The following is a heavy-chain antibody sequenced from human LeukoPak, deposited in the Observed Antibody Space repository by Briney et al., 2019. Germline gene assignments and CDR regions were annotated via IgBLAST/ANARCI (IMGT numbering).Heavy chain of an antibody. J-gene: IGHJ4*02. CDR3: ARGYSYGASGFDY. CDR1: EFTFSSYF. CDR2: ISSGSTYI. D-gene: IGHD5-18*01. Sequence: GGSLRLSCAASEFTFSSYFMNWVRQAPGKGLEWGSSISSGSTYIYYADSVKGRFTISRDNAKNSLYLQMNSLRAEDTAVYYCARGYSYGASGFDYWGQGTLVTVSS. V-gene: IGHV3-21*01.